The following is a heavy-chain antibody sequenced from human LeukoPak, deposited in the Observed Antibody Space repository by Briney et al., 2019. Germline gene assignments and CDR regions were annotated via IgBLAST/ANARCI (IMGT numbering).Heavy chain of an antibody. V-gene: IGHV4-34*01. CDR1: GGSFSGYY. CDR2: NNHSGST. Sequence: SETLSLTCAVYGGSFSGYYWSWIRQPPGKGLEWIGENNHSGSTNYNPSLKSRVTISVDTSKNQFSLKLSSVTAADTAVYYCARGRPVLRFLLSPHAHNWFDPWGQGTLVTVSS. D-gene: IGHD3-3*01. CDR3: ARGRPVLRFLLSPHAHNWFDP. J-gene: IGHJ5*02.